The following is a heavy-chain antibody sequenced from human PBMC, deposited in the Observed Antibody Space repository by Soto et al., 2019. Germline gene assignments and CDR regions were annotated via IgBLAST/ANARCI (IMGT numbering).Heavy chain of an antibody. D-gene: IGHD6-19*01. CDR2: ISAYNGNT. CDR3: ARVSYSANRFVHSVAGPKRFDP. V-gene: IGHV1-18*01. Sequence: ASVKVSCKASGYSFTNNGISWVRQAPGQGLEWMGWISAYNGNTNYVKKFQGRVTMTTDTPTSTASTELRSLRSDDTAVYYCARVSYSANRFVHSVAGPKRFDPWGHRTLVT. J-gene: IGHJ5*02. CDR1: GYSFTNNG.